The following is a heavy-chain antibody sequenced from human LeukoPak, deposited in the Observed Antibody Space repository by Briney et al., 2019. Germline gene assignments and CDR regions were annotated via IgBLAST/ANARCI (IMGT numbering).Heavy chain of an antibody. D-gene: IGHD3-3*01. CDR2: IKLDGSEK. V-gene: IGHV3-7*03. Sequence: GGSLRLSCVASGLTFGKYWMSWVRQAPGKGLEWGANIKLDGSEKNYVDSVKGRFTIPRDNTKNSLYLQMNSLRVEDTAVFYCARDQYDTWSRRGNFDSWGQGTLVIVSS. CDR3: ARDQYDTWSRRGNFDS. CDR1: GLTFGKYW. J-gene: IGHJ4*02.